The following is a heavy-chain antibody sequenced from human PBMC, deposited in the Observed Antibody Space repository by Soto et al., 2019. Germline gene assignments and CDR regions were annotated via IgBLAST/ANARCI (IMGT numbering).Heavy chain of an antibody. CDR2: INPNSGGT. Sequence: ASVKVSCKSSGYTFTGYYMHWVRHAPGQGLEWMGWINPNSGGTNYAQKFQGWVTMTRDTSISTAYMELSRLRSDDTAVYYCARDQSRESITIFGVATGFDPWGQGTLVTVSS. V-gene: IGHV1-2*04. J-gene: IGHJ5*02. D-gene: IGHD3-3*01. CDR1: GYTFTGYY. CDR3: ARDQSRESITIFGVATGFDP.